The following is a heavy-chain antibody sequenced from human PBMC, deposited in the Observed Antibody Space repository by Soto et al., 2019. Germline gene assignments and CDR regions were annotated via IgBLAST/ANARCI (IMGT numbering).Heavy chain of an antibody. V-gene: IGHV3-23*01. CDR3: AKGQHCSTTSCYFYYYGVDV. Sequence: PGGSLRLSCAASGFIFANYAINWVRQATGKGLEWVSAISGSGSDTYYADSVKGRLTISRDNSKNTLYLQINSLRAEDTAVYYCAKGQHCSTTSCYFYYYGVDVWGQGTTVIVSS. CDR1: GFIFANYA. D-gene: IGHD2-2*01. CDR2: ISGSGSDT. J-gene: IGHJ6*02.